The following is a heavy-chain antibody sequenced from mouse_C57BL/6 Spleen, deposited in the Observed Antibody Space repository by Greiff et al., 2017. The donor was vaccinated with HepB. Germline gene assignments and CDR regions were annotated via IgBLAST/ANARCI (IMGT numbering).Heavy chain of an antibody. CDR3: AICPYGYAGYAMDY. D-gene: IGHD2-2*01. CDR2: INPYNGGT. CDR1: GYTFTDYY. V-gene: IGHV1-19*01. Sequence: EVQLQQSGPVLVKPGASVKMSCKASGYTFTDYYMNWVKQSHGKSLEWIGVINPYNGGTSYNQKFKGKATLTVDKSSSTAYMELNSLTSEDSAVYYCAICPYGYAGYAMDYWGQGTSVTVSS. J-gene: IGHJ4*01.